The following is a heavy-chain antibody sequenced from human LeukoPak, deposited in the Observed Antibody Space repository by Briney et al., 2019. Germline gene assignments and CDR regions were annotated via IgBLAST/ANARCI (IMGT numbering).Heavy chain of an antibody. CDR1: GYIFTGYY. CDR3: ARNQYSGSAYDAFDI. Sequence: ASVKVSCKASGYIFTGYYMHWVRQAPGQGLEWMGWINPNSGGTNYAQKFQGRVTMTRDTSISTAYMELSRLRSDDTAVYYCARNQYSGSAYDAFDIWGQGTMVTVSS. J-gene: IGHJ3*02. V-gene: IGHV1-2*02. CDR2: INPNSGGT. D-gene: IGHD1-26*01.